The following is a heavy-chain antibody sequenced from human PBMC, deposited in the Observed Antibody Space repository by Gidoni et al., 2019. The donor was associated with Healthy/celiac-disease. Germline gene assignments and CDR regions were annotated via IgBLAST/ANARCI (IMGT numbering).Heavy chain of an antibody. CDR3: ARITPESYYYYMDV. CDR1: GFTFSSYG. Sequence: QVQLVESGGGVVQPGRSLRLSCAASGFTFSSYGMHWVRPAPGKGLEWVAVIWYDGSNKYYADSVKGRFTISRDNSKNTLYLQMNSLRAEDTAVYYCARITPESYYYYMDVWGKGTTVTVSS. D-gene: IGHD2-15*01. J-gene: IGHJ6*03. CDR2: IWYDGSNK. V-gene: IGHV3-33*01.